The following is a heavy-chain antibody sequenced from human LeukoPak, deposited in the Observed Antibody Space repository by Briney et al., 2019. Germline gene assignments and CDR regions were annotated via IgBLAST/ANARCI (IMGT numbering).Heavy chain of an antibody. CDR2: ISYDGSNK. CDR3: AKEELDSGAY. Sequence: GGSLRLSCAASGFTFTNYGMNWVRQAPGKGLEWVAVISYDGSNKYYADSVKGRFTISRDNSKNTLYLQMNSLRAEDTAVYYCAKEELDSGAYWGQGTLVTVSS. CDR1: GFTFTNYG. J-gene: IGHJ4*02. V-gene: IGHV3-30*18. D-gene: IGHD1-26*01.